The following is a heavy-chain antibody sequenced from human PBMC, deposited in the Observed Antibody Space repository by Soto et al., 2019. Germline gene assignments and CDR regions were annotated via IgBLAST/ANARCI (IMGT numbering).Heavy chain of an antibody. J-gene: IGHJ4*02. CDR3: AHKGPEDWPLDY. CDR1: GFSLSTSGVG. Sequence: QITLKESGPTLVRPTQTLTLTCAFSGFSLSTSGVGVGWIRQPPGKALEWLAVIYWDDSKHYSPSLRRRLTIPKDTSKTRVVLTMTNMDPMDTGTYYCAHKGPEDWPLDYWGQGTLVTVSS. CDR2: IYWDDSK. D-gene: IGHD3-9*01. V-gene: IGHV2-5*02.